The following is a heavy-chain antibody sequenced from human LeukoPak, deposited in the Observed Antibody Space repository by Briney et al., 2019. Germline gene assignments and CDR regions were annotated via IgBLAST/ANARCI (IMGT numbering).Heavy chain of an antibody. CDR2: ISSSSSSI. D-gene: IGHD1-14*01. CDR3: ARGSGANIYTYSLAY. V-gene: IGHV3-11*05. Sequence: GGSLRLSCVASGFTFRDYYMSWIRRAPGKGLEWVSYISSSSSSIDYADSVKGRFTISRDNAKNSLHLQMKSLRAEDTAVYYCARGSGANIYTYSLAYWGQGTLVTVSS. CDR1: GFTFRDYY. J-gene: IGHJ4*01.